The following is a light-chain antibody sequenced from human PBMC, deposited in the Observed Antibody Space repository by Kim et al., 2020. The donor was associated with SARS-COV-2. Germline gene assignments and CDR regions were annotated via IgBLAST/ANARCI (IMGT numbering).Light chain of an antibody. J-gene: IGLJ2*01. Sequence: ATGKAARITCGRNNIGSKSVHWYQQKPGQAPLLVISYDSDRLSGIPERFSGSNSGNTAALTISTVEAGDEADYYCQVWDSSSDQVVFGGGTQLTVL. CDR3: QVWDSSSDQVV. CDR2: YDS. CDR1: NIGSKS. V-gene: IGLV3-21*04.